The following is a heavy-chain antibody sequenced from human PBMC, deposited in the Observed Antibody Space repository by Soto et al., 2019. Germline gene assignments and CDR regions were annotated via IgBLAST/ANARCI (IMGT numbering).Heavy chain of an antibody. CDR1: GFTFSSYA. V-gene: IGHV3-23*01. Sequence: EVQLLESGGGLVQPGGSLRLSCETSGFTFSSYAMTWVRQAPGMGLEWVAVINYIGRTTFHAQSVKGRFTISRDNSMITVFLRMDSLIAEDTVVYYCVKQRGSGKTYYYNMDVWGLGTTVIVYS. CDR3: VKQRGSGKTYYYNMDV. J-gene: IGHJ6*02. D-gene: IGHD3-10*01. CDR2: INYIGRTT.